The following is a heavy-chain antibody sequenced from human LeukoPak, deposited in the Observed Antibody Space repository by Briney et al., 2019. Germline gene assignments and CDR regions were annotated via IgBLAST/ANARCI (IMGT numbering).Heavy chain of an antibody. CDR3: ARPFSSGWYMF. J-gene: IGHJ4*02. D-gene: IGHD6-19*01. Sequence: PSETLSLTCTVSGGSISSSSYYWGWIRQPPGKGLEWIGSIYYSGSTYYNPSLKSRVTISVDTSKNQFSLKLSSVTAADTAVYYCARPFSSGWYMFWGQGTLVTVSS. CDR2: IYYSGST. V-gene: IGHV4-39*01. CDR1: GGSISSSSYY.